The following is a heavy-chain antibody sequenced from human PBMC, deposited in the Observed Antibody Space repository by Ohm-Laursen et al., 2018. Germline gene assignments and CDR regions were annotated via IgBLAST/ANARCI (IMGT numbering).Heavy chain of an antibody. CDR1: GFSFSSYW. CDR3: VRDDSTGKIYFDY. Sequence: SLRLSCTASGFSFSSYWMSWVRQAPGKGLERVANIKHDGSVIYYVDSVKGRFTVSRDNAKNSLSLQMNSLRAEDTAVYYCVRDDSTGKIYFDYWGQGTLVTVSS. D-gene: IGHD3-10*01. V-gene: IGHV3-7*01. J-gene: IGHJ4*02. CDR2: IKHDGSVI.